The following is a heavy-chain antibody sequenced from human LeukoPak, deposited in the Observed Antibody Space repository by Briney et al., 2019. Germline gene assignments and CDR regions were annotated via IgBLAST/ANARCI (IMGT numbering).Heavy chain of an antibody. CDR3: ARAYSSSSEANFDY. D-gene: IGHD6-6*01. J-gene: IGHJ4*02. Sequence: GGSLRLSCAASGFTFSTYSMNWVRQAPGKGLDWVAVIWYDGSRIYYADSVKGRFTISRDNSKNTLYLQMNSLRAEDTAVYYCARAYSSSSEANFDYWGQGTLVTVSS. CDR2: IWYDGSRI. CDR1: GFTFSTYS. V-gene: IGHV3-33*08.